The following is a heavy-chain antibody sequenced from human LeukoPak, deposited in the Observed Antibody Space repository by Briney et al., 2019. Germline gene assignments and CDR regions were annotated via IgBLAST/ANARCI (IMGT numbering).Heavy chain of an antibody. CDR3: AKGFGGEQSSFGAYFQH. D-gene: IGHD3-10*01. CDR2: ISHDGSSK. CDR1: GFTFSSYG. V-gene: IGHV3-30*18. Sequence: PGGSLRLSCAASGFTFSSYGMHWVRQAPGKGLEWVAVISHDGSSKYYADSVKGRFTISRDNSKNTVYLQVNSLRAEDRAVYYCAKGFGGEQSSFGAYFQHWGQGTLVTVSS. J-gene: IGHJ1*01.